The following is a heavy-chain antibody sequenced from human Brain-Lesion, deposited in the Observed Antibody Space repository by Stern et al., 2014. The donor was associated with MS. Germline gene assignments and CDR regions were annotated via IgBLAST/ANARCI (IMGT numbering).Heavy chain of an antibody. J-gene: IGHJ4*02. D-gene: IGHD6-13*01. CDR1: GGSISSSNW. CDR2: SDHSGST. Sequence: QVQLVQSGPGLVKPSGTLSLTCAVSGGSISSSNWWSWVRQSPGKGLEWIGESDHSGSTIYNPSLKSRVTVSVDKSQNRFSLTLRSVTAADTAVYFCARFPASRPHVFDSWGQGTLVTVSS. V-gene: IGHV4-4*02. CDR3: ARFPASRPHVFDS.